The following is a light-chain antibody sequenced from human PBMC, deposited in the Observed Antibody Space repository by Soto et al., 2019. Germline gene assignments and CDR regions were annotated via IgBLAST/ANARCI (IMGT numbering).Light chain of an antibody. V-gene: IGLV2-23*02. CDR2: EVS. Sequence: QSALTQPASVSGSPGQSITISCTGTSSDVGSYNLVSWYQQHPGKAPKLMIYEVSKRPSGVSNRFSGSKSGNTASLTISGLQAEDDADYYCCYYAGRSNLRVFGPGNEVTVL. CDR3: CYYAGRSNLRV. J-gene: IGLJ1*01. CDR1: SSDVGSYNL.